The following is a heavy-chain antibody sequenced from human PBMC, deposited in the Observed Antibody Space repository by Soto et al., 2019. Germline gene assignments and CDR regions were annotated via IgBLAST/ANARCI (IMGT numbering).Heavy chain of an antibody. J-gene: IGHJ4*02. CDR2: IDSRGRTL. V-gene: IGHV3-48*04. CDR3: ARQAAHNYVDA. Sequence: GGSLRLSCAASGFTFSSYGMHWVRQAPGKGLEWLAFIDSRGRTLSYADSVRGRFTISRDNAENSVYLQMGSLRADDTAVYYGARQAAHNYVDAWGQGNSVTVSS. CDR1: GFTFSSYG.